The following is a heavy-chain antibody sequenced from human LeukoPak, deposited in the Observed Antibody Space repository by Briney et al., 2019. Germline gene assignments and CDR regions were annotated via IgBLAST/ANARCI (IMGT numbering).Heavy chain of an antibody. CDR3: ARAPGVPFSWFDY. D-gene: IGHD7-27*01. CDR2: INHSGST. CDR1: GGSFSGCY. Sequence: PSETLSLTCAVYGGSFSGCYWRWIRQPPGKGLEWIGEINHSGSTNYNPSLKSRVTISVDTSKNQFSLKPSSVTAADTAVYYCARAPGVPFSWFDYWGQGTLVTVSS. J-gene: IGHJ4*02. V-gene: IGHV4-34*01.